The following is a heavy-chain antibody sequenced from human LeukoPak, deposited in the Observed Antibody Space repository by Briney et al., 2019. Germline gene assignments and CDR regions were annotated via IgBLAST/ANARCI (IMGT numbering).Heavy chain of an antibody. J-gene: IGHJ4*02. CDR1: GYTFTKYA. D-gene: IGHD3-10*01. CDR3: AGDYHASGSYSR. CDR2: IDAGNGNI. Sequence: GASVKVSCKVSGYTFTKYAIHWVRQAPGQRLEWMGWIDAGNGNIKFSQKFQGRVTFTRDTSANTVYMELNGLRSEDTAVYYCAGDYHASGSYSRWGQGTLVTVSS. V-gene: IGHV1-3*01.